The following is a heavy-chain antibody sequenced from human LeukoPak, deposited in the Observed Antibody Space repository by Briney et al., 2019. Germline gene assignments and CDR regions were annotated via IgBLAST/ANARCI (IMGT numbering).Heavy chain of an antibody. CDR3: AKGGAVDGTLKFDY. CDR2: IWYDGSNK. J-gene: IGHJ4*02. D-gene: IGHD1-1*01. CDR1: GFTFSSYG. Sequence: GGSLRLSCAASGFTFSSYGMHWVRQAPGKGLEWVAVIWYDGSNKYYADSVKGRFTISRDNSQNTLYLRMNSLRVEDTAMYFCAKGGAVDGTLKFDYWGQGTLVTVSS. V-gene: IGHV3-33*03.